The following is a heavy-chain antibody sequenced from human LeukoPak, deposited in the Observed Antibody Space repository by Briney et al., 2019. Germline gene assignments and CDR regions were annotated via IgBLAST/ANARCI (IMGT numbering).Heavy chain of an antibody. Sequence: ASVKVSCKASGYIFTRYDINWVRQATGQGLEWMGWMNANIGDTGYAQKFQGRVTMTRNTSISTAYMELSSLRSEDTAICYCARGGTYLPFGYWGQGTLVIVSS. CDR1: GYIFTRYD. CDR3: ARGGTYLPFGY. D-gene: IGHD3-10*01. V-gene: IGHV1-8*01. CDR2: MNANIGDT. J-gene: IGHJ4*02.